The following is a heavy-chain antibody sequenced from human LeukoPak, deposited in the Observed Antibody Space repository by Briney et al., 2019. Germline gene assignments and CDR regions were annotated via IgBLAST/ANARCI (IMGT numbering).Heavy chain of an antibody. CDR1: GASISGSGYY. J-gene: IGHJ4*02. CDR3: AKSGGYGLIDY. CDR2: IYYSGST. V-gene: IGHV4-39*01. Sequence: SETLSLTCAVSGASISGSGYYWGWIRQPPGKGLEWIGNIYYSGSTYYNASLQSRVTIWIDSSKNQFSLRLNSVTAANTAMYYCAKSGGYGLIDYWGQGTLVTVSA. D-gene: IGHD1-26*01.